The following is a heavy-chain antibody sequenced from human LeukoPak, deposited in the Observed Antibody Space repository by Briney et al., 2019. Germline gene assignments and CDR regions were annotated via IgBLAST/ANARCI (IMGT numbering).Heavy chain of an antibody. CDR3: VRGALTWFGELFGY. Sequence: GESLRLSCAASGFTFSSYSMNWVRKAPGKGQEWVSYISKSSGTIYHADSVRGRFTISRDNANNSLFLQMSRLRDEDTAVYYCVRGALTWFGELFGYWGQGILVTVSS. CDR1: GFTFSSYS. CDR2: ISKSSGTI. D-gene: IGHD3-10*01. V-gene: IGHV3-48*02. J-gene: IGHJ4*02.